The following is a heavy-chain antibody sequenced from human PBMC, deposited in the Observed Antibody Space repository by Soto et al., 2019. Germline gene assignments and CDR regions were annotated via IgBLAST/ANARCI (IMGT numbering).Heavy chain of an antibody. CDR2: LYRNGSA. D-gene: IGHD1-20*01. Sequence: PGGSLRLSCAASGFTINNNYMTWVRQAPGKGLEWVSVLYRNGSAYYSDSVRGRFSISRDNSKNTLYLQMGRLGAEDTAVYFCTSGLVPITYWGQGTLVTVSS. CDR1: GFTINNNY. CDR3: TSGLVPITY. V-gene: IGHV3-53*01. J-gene: IGHJ4*02.